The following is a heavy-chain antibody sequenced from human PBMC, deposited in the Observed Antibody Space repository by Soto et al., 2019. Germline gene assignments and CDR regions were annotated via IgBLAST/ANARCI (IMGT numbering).Heavy chain of an antibody. V-gene: IGHV5-51*01. CDR2: IYPGDSDT. Sequence: WESLKISFRRSGDSFTRYWIGWVRQMPGKGLEWMGIIYPGDSDTRYSPSFQGQVTISADKSISTAYLQWSSLKASDTAMYYCALAQGDCSGGSCYSPWFDPWGQGTLVTVSS. J-gene: IGHJ5*02. CDR3: ALAQGDCSGGSCYSPWFDP. CDR1: GDSFTRYW. D-gene: IGHD2-15*01.